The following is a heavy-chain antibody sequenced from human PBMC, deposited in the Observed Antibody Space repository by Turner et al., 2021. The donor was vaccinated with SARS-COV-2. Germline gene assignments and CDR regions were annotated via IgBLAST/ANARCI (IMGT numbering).Heavy chain of an antibody. Sequence: QVQLVESGGGVVQPGRSLRLSCAASGFTFSSYGMPWVRQAPGKGLEWVAIIWYDGINKYYADSVKGRFTISRYNSKNTLYLQMNSLRAEDTAVYYCARNRVDCGGDCYSFDYWGQGTLVTVSS. V-gene: IGHV3-33*01. D-gene: IGHD2-21*01. CDR2: IWYDGINK. CDR3: ARNRVDCGGDCYSFDY. J-gene: IGHJ4*02. CDR1: GFTFSSYG.